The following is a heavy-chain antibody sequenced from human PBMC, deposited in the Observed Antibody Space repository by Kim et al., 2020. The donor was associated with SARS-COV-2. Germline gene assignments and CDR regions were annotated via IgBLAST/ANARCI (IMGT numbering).Heavy chain of an antibody. Sequence: SVKGRFTIARDKSKHTLYLQMNGLRAEDTAVYYCARDRGGSTTYSGYFDAWGQGTLVTVSS. D-gene: IGHD2-2*01. CDR3: ARDRGGSTTYSGYFDA. J-gene: IGHJ4*02. V-gene: IGHV3-30*07.